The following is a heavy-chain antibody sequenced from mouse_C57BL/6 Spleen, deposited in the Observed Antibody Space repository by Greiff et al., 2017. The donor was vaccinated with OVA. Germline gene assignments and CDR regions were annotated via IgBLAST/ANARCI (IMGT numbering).Heavy chain of an antibody. CDR1: GYTFTDYE. D-gene: IGHD4-1*01. J-gene: IGHJ1*03. CDR3: TRKGRTGTRYFDV. Sequence: VKLMESGAELVRPGASVTLSCKASGYTFTDYEMHWVKQTPVHGLEWIGAIDPETGGTAYNQKFKGKAILTADKSSSTAYMELRSLTSEDSAVYYCTRKGRTGTRYFDVWGTGTTVTVSS. CDR2: IDPETGGT. V-gene: IGHV1-15*01.